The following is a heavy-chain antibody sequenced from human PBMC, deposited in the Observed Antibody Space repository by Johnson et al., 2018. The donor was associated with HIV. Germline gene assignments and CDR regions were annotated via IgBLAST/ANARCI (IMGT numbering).Heavy chain of an antibody. CDR2: ISYDGSIK. CDR1: GFTFSSYA. Sequence: QVQLVASGGGVVQPGRSLRLPCAASGFTFSSYAMHWVRQAPGKGLEWVAVISYDGSIKYYADSVKGRFTISRDNSKNTLYLQMNSLRAEDTAVYYCARDNWNEDIWGQGTMVTVSS. J-gene: IGHJ3*02. CDR3: ARDNWNEDI. V-gene: IGHV3-30*04. D-gene: IGHD1-20*01.